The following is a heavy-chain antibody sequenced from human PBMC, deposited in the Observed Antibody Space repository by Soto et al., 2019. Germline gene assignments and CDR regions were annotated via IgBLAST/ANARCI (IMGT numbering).Heavy chain of an antibody. J-gene: IGHJ6*02. CDR1: GYSFTSYW. V-gene: IGHV5-51*01. CDR3: ARPASRGLAPTGYYYYGMDV. CDR2: IYPGESDT. Sequence: PGESLKISCKGSGYSFTSYWIGWVRQMPGKGLEWMGIIYPGESDTRYSPSFQGQVTISADKSISTAYLQWSSLKASDTAMYYCARPASRGLAPTGYYYYGMDVWGQGTTVTVSS. D-gene: IGHD3-16*01.